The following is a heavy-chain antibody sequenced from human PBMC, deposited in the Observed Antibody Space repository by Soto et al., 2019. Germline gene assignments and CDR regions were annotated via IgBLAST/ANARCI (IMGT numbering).Heavy chain of an antibody. CDR2: IKSKTDGGTT. CDR3: TTDTVGATGAFDI. Sequence: GGSLRLSCAASGFTFSNAWMSWVRQAPGKGLEWVGRIKSKTDGGTTDYAAPVKGRFTISRDDSKNTLYLQMNSLKTEDTAVYYCTTDTVGATGAFDIWGQGTMVTVSS. D-gene: IGHD1-26*01. J-gene: IGHJ3*02. V-gene: IGHV3-15*01. CDR1: GFTFSNAW.